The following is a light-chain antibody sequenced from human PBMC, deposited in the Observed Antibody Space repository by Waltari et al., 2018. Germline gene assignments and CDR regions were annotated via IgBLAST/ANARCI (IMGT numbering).Light chain of an antibody. Sequence: QTVVTQEPSFSVSPGGTVTLTCDLSSGSVSSDHYPSWYQQTPGQTPRTLIYTTNTRSSGVPDRFSGSILGNKAALTITGAQAEDESDYYCVLYMGFGISVFGGGTKLTVL. CDR1: SGSVSSDHY. J-gene: IGLJ3*02. V-gene: IGLV8-61*01. CDR2: TTN. CDR3: VLYMGFGISV.